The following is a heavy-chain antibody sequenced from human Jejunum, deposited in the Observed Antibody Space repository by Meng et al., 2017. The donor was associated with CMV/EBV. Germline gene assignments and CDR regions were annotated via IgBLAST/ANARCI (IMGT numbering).Heavy chain of an antibody. J-gene: IGHJ5*02. CDR3: TRDQPPLTGTYRWFDP. CDR1: GDSISGNSAC. V-gene: IGHV6-1*01. Sequence: QVHLQHSGPGLEKPSQTPPLPVAISGDSISGNSACWNWIRQSPSRGLEWLGRTYYKSKWYSDYAESVKSRIIISPDTSRNQFSLQLSSVIPEDTAVYYCTRDQPPLTGTYRWFDPWGQGILVTVSS. D-gene: IGHD3-16*02. CDR2: TYYKSKWYS.